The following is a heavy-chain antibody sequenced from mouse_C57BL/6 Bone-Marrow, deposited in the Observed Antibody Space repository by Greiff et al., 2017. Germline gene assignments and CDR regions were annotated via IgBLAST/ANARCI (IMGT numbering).Heavy chain of an antibody. CDR3: TTVVHY. Sequence: VQLKESGAELVRPGASVKLSCTAPGFNIKDDYMHWVKQRPEQGLEWIGWIDPENGDTEYASKFQGKATITADTSSNTAYLQLSSLTSEDTAVYYCTTVVHYWGQGTTLTVSS. CDR2: IDPENGDT. CDR1: GFNIKDDY. J-gene: IGHJ2*01. V-gene: IGHV14-4*01. D-gene: IGHD1-1*01.